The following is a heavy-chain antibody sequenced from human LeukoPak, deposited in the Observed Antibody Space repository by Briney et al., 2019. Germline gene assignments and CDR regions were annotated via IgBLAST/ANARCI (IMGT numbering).Heavy chain of an antibody. J-gene: IGHJ4*02. CDR1: GFTFSSYS. CDR3: ARAIWFGEPYFDY. CDR2: ISRTGSTI. V-gene: IGHV3-48*04. D-gene: IGHD3-10*01. Sequence: GGSLRLSCAASGFTFSSYSMNWVRQAPGKGLEWLSSISRTGSTISYADSVKGRFTISRDNAKNSVYLQMNSLRADDTAVYYCARAIWFGEPYFDYWGQGTLVTVSS.